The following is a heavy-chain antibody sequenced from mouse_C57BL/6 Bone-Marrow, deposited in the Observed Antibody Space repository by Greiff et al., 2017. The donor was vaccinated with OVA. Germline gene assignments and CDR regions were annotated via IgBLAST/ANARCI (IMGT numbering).Heavy chain of an antibody. Sequence: VQLQQSGPELVKPGASVKMSCKASGYTFTDYNMHWVKQSHGKSLEWIGYINPNNGGTSYNQKFKGKATLTVNKSSSTAYMELRSLTSEDSAVYYCASDFITPIDYWGQGTTLTVSS. V-gene: IGHV1-22*01. D-gene: IGHD1-1*01. CDR3: ASDFITPIDY. CDR1: GYTFTDYN. J-gene: IGHJ2*01. CDR2: INPNNGGT.